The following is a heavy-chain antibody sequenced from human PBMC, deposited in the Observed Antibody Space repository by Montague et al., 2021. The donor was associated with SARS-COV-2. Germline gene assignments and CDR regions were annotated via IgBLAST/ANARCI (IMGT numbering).Heavy chain of an antibody. V-gene: IGHV3-7*01. D-gene: IGHD6-13*01. CDR3: ARDPGIPSAGTVGHFDS. Sequence: SLSLSFAASGFTFSNYWMSWVRQAPGKGPEWVANIHQDGNWIYNMDSVRGRFTISRDNARKSLYLQMSSLRDDDTAIYYCARDPGIPSAGTVGHFDSWGQGILVIVSS. CDR2: IHQDGNWI. CDR1: GFTFSNYW. J-gene: IGHJ5*01.